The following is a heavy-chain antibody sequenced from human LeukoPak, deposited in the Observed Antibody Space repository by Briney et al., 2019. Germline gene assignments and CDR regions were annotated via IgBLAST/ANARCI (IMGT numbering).Heavy chain of an antibody. CDR3: ARDTKYAFDN. J-gene: IGHJ4*02. D-gene: IGHD2-2*01. CDR1: GFTFSSYS. CDR2: IGISSGNT. Sequence: GGSLRLSCAASGFTFSSYSMNWVRQAPGKGLEWISYIGISSGNTRYADSVKGRFTISGDKAKNSVYLQMNSLRVEDTAVYYCARDTKYAFDNWGQGTLVTVSS. V-gene: IGHV3-48*01.